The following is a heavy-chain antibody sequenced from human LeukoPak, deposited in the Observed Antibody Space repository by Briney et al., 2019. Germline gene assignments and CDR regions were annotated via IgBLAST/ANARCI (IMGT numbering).Heavy chain of an antibody. J-gene: IGHJ4*02. Sequence: GGSLRLSCAASGFTFSSSWMTWVRQAPGKGLEWVANIQEDGGEKYYVDSVKGRFTISRDNAKNSLYLQMNSLRVEDTAVYYCARGARAPGYWGQGTLSPSPQ. CDR1: GFTFSSSW. V-gene: IGHV3-7*01. CDR2: IQEDGGEK. CDR3: ARGARAPGY.